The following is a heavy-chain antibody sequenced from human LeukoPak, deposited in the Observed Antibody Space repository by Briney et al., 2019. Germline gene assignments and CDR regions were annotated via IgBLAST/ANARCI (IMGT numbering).Heavy chain of an antibody. CDR1: GFTLSSYA. V-gene: IGHV3-13*01. J-gene: IGHJ4*02. Sequence: PGGSLRLSCAASGFTLSSYAMHWVRQPAGKGLEWVSAIGTAGDTFYPGSVKGRFTISRDDSKNTLYLQMNSLKTEDTAVYYCVTDLVIKGYFDYWGQGALVTVSS. D-gene: IGHD2-21*01. CDR2: IGTAGDT. CDR3: VTDLVIKGYFDY.